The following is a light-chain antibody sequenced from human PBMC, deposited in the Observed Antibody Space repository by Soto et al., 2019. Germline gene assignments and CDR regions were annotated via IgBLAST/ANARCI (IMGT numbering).Light chain of an antibody. CDR1: QSVSSN. CDR3: QQYNNWPRT. V-gene: IGKV3-15*01. J-gene: IGKJ1*01. Sequence: IVLTQSPSTLSMSPWEIATLSYRASQSVSSNLAWYQQKPGQAPRLLIYGASTRATGIPARFSGSGSGTEFTLTISSLQSEDFAVYYCQQYNNWPRTFGQGTKVDIK. CDR2: GAS.